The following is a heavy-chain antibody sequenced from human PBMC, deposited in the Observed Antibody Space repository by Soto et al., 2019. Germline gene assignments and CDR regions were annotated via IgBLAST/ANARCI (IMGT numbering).Heavy chain of an antibody. J-gene: IGHJ4*02. D-gene: IGHD2-2*01. CDR1: GYTFSSYA. CDR2: ISNSGDRT. CDR3: AKFYCSTTSCSYFDY. V-gene: IGHV3-23*01. Sequence: EVQLLASGGGLVQPGGSLRLSCAASGYTFSSYAMSWVRQAPGKGLEWVSAISNSGDRTYYADSLKGRCTISRDNSKNTLYLQMNSLRAEDTAVYYCAKFYCSTTSCSYFDYWGQGTLVTVSS.